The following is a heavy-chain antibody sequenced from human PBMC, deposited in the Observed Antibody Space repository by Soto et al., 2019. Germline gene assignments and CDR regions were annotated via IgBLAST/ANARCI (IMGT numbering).Heavy chain of an antibody. CDR2: ISWNSGSI. CDR3: AKGPSYQLLSSWFDP. CDR1: GFTFDDYA. V-gene: IGHV3-9*01. D-gene: IGHD2-2*01. J-gene: IGHJ5*02. Sequence: EVQLVESGGGLVQPGRSLRLSCAASGFTFDDYAMHWVRQAPGKGLEWVSGISWNSGSIGYADSVKGRFTISRDNAKNSLYLQMNSLRAEDTALYYCAKGPSYQLLSSWFDPWGQGTLVTVFS.